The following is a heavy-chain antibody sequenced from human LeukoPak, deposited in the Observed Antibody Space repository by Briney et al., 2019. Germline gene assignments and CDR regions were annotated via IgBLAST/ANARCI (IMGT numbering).Heavy chain of an antibody. D-gene: IGHD6-13*01. J-gene: IGHJ4*02. CDR2: IYPGDTDT. Sequence: GESLKISCKGSGYSFISYWIGWVRQMAGKGLEWMGIIYPGDTDTRYSPSFQGQITISADKSISTAYLQWSSLKASDTAIYYCVRLVGYSSDYWGQGTLVIVSS. CDR1: GYSFISYW. CDR3: VRLVGYSSDY. V-gene: IGHV5-51*01.